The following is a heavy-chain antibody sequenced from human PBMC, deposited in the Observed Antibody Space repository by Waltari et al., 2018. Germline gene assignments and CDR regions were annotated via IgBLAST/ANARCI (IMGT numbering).Heavy chain of an antibody. CDR1: GGTFSSYA. Sequence: QVQLVQSGAEVKKPGSSVKVSCKASGGTFSSYAISWVRQAPGQRLEWMGCIIPTFGTASYAQKVQGRFTITADESTSTAYMELSSLRSEDTAVYYCARDLSLCGGDCYSAFDIWGQGTMVTVSS. J-gene: IGHJ3*02. CDR2: IIPTFGTA. CDR3: ARDLSLCGGDCYSAFDI. D-gene: IGHD2-21*02. V-gene: IGHV1-69*12.